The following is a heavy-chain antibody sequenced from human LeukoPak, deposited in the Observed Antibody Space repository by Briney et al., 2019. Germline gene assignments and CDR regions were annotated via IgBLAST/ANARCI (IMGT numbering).Heavy chain of an antibody. J-gene: IGHJ4*02. CDR1: GYTFTGYY. CDR3: ARPAWVYGSGSYVY. CDR2: INPDNGVT. D-gene: IGHD3-10*01. V-gene: IGHV1-2*02. Sequence: ASVKVSCKASGYTFTGYYIHWVRQAPGQGLEWMGWINPDNGVTNYAQKFQGRVTMTRDTSISTAYMELSRLRSDDTAVYYCARPAWVYGSGSYVYWGQGTLVTVSS.